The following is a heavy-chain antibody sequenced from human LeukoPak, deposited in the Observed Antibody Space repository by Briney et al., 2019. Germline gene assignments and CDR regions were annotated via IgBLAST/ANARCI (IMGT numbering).Heavy chain of an antibody. CDR2: ISYDGSNK. D-gene: IGHD3-22*01. CDR3: AREGGYSGHFDY. Sequence: PGGSLRLSCAASGFTFSSYAMRWVRQAPGKGLEWVAVISYDGSNKYYADSVKGRFTISRDNSKNTLYLQMNSLRAEDTAVYYCAREGGYSGHFDYWGQGTLVTVSS. V-gene: IGHV3-30-3*01. CDR1: GFTFSSYA. J-gene: IGHJ4*02.